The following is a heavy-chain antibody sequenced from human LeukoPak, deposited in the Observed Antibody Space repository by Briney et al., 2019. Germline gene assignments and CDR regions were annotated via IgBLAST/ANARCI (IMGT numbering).Heavy chain of an antibody. V-gene: IGHV1-18*01. CDR3: ARGQDIVVVPAAFNWFDP. CDR1: GYIFTSYG. D-gene: IGHD2-2*01. Sequence: WASVKVSCEASGYIFTSYGFSWVRQAPGQGLEWMGWISPYSGTTNSAQKLQGRVTMTTDTSTSTAYMELRSLRSDDTAVYYCARGQDIVVVPAAFNWFDPWGQGTLVTVSS. CDR2: ISPYSGTT. J-gene: IGHJ5*02.